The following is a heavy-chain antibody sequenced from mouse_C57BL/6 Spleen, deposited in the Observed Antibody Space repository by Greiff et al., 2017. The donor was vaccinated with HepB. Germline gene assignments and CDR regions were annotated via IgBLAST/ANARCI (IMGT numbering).Heavy chain of an antibody. CDR3: ARGKYCSNPGFAY. CDR1: GYTFTSYW. V-gene: IGHV1-55*01. CDR2: IYPGSGST. Sequence: QVQLQQPGAELVKPGASVKMSCKASGYTFTSYWITWVKQRPGQGLEWIGDIYPGSGSTNYNEKFKSKATLTVDTSSSTAYMQLSSLTSEDSAVYYCARGKYCSNPGFAYWGQGTLVTVSA. J-gene: IGHJ3*01. D-gene: IGHD2-5*01.